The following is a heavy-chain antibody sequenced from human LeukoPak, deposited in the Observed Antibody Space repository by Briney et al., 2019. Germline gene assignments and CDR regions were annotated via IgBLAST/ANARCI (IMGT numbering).Heavy chain of an antibody. Sequence: SETLSLTCTVSGVSISSSYWSWIRQPPGKGLEWIGYITNSGSTSYNPSLKSRVTISVDTSKNQFSQKLTSVTAADTAVYHCARHGRYFDYWGQGALVTVSS. CDR3: ARHGRYFDY. CDR2: ITNSGST. V-gene: IGHV4-59*08. J-gene: IGHJ4*02. CDR1: GVSISSSY.